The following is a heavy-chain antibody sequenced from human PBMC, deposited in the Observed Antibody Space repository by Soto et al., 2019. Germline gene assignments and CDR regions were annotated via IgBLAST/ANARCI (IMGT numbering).Heavy chain of an antibody. Sequence: QVQLVRSGAEVKKPGASVKLSCKASGYTFTSSYVHWVRQAPGQGLEWVAIINPNGGSTNYAQEFQGRVTVTRDTSTSTVFMELSSLHSDDTAVYYCARDLLAANYWGQGTLVTVSS. CDR2: INPNGGST. D-gene: IGHD2-15*01. J-gene: IGHJ4*02. CDR1: GYTFTSSY. V-gene: IGHV1-46*01. CDR3: ARDLLAANY.